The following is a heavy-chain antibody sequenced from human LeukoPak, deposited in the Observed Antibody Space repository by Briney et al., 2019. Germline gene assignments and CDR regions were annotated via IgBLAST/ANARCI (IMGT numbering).Heavy chain of an antibody. CDR1: GFTVSSNY. D-gene: IGHD4-23*01. CDR3: ARDPATVVTPGLSY. CDR2: IYSGGST. V-gene: IGHV3-66*01. Sequence: GGSLRLSCAASGFTVSSNYMGWVRQAPGKGLEWVSVIYSGGSTYYADSVKGRFTISRDNSKNTLYLQMNSLRAEDTAVYYCARDPATVVTPGLSYWGQGTLVTVSS. J-gene: IGHJ4*02.